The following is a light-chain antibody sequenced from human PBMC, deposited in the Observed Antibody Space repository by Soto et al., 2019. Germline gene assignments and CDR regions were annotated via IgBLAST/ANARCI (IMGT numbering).Light chain of an antibody. Sequence: DIQMTQSPSALSASVLHRVIITCRASQSISSWLAWYQQKPGKAPKLLIYTASTLQSGVPSRFSGSGAGTEFTLTISSLQPEDFATYYCQKCSSTPPTFGQGTQVDI. J-gene: IGKJ1*01. CDR2: TAS. CDR3: QKCSSTPPT. V-gene: IGKV1-39*01. CDR1: QSISSW.